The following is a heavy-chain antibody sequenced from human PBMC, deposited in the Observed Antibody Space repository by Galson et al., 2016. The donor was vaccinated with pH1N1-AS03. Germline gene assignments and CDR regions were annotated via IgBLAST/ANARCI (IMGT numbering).Heavy chain of an antibody. J-gene: IGHJ4*02. CDR3: ARVWGAAAGYFDY. Sequence: ALVKPTQTLTLTCSFSGFSLTSPGVCVTWVRQPPGKALEWLATIDSDDDKYYTTSLKTRLTISKDTSKNQVVLTMTNMDPVDTATYYCARVWGAAAGYFDYWGPGTLVVVSS. CDR1: GFSLTSPGVC. D-gene: IGHD6-13*01. CDR2: IDSDDDK. V-gene: IGHV2-70*20.